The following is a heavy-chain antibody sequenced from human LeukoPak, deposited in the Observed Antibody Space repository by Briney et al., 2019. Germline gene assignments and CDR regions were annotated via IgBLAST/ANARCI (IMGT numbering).Heavy chain of an antibody. D-gene: IGHD2-2*01. CDR2: IYYSGST. V-gene: IGHV4-31*03. J-gene: IGHJ2*01. CDR3: ARDKGVPAAPYWYFDL. Sequence: SQTLSLTCTVSGGSISSGGYYWSWIRQHPGKGLEWIGYIYYSGSTYYNPSLKSRVTISVDTSKNQFSLKLSSVTAADTAVYYCARDKGVPAAPYWYFDLWAVAPWSLSPQ. CDR1: GGSISSGGYY.